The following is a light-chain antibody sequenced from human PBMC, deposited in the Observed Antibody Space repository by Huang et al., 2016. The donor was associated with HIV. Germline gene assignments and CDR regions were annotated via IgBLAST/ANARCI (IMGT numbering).Light chain of an antibody. CDR3: QQSHDSPRT. J-gene: IGKJ1*01. CDR1: QTISNS. CDR2: AAS. Sequence: DIQMTQSPSSLSASVGDRVTITCRASQTISNSLNWYQQKPGTAPKLLIYAASTSQSGVPSRFSGSGSGTDFTLTLTNLQPEDFATYYCQQSHDSPRTFGEGTRVEIK. V-gene: IGKV1-39*01.